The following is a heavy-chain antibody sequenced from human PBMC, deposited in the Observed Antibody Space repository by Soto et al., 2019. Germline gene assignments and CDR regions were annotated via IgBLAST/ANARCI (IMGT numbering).Heavy chain of an antibody. CDR1: GFTVSSNY. Sequence: GGSLRLSCAASGFTVSSNYMSWVRQAPGKGLEWVSVIYSGGSTYYADSVKGRFTISRDNSKNTLYPQMNSLRAEDTAVYYCARDSIAVAAAFDIWGQGTMVTVSS. CDR3: ARDSIAVAAAFDI. J-gene: IGHJ3*02. D-gene: IGHD6-19*01. CDR2: IYSGGST. V-gene: IGHV3-66*01.